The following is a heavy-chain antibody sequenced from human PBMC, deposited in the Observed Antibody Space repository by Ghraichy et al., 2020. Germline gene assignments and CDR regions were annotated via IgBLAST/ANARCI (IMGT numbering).Heavy chain of an antibody. Sequence: GGSLTLSCAASGFTFSSYWMSWVRQAPGKGLEWVANIKQDGSEKYYVDSVKGRFTISRDNAKNSLYLQMNSLRAEDTAVYYCARDLEGATFVCDYWGQGTLVTVSS. CDR3: ARDLEGATFVCDY. J-gene: IGHJ4*02. V-gene: IGHV3-7*01. CDR2: IKQDGSEK. CDR1: GFTFSSYW. D-gene: IGHD1-26*01.